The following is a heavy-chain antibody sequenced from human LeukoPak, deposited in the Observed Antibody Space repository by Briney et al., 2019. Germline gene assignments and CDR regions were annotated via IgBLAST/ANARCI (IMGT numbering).Heavy chain of an antibody. CDR2: ISDSGSDT. D-gene: IGHD6-6*01. Sequence: PGGSLRLSCAASGFTFSSYGLSWVRQTPGKGLEWVSAISDSGSDTYYTDSVKGRFTISKDNSKNTLYLQMNSLRAEDTAVYYCAKRVPYSSSSVYFDSWGQGNLVTVSS. J-gene: IGHJ4*02. V-gene: IGHV3-23*01. CDR3: AKRVPYSSSSVYFDS. CDR1: GFTFSSYG.